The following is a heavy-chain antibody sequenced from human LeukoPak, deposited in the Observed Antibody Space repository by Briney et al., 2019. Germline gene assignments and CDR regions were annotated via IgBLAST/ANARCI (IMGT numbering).Heavy chain of an antibody. CDR1: GGSFSGYY. J-gene: IGHJ5*02. Sequence: PSETLSLTCAVYGGSFSGYYWSWIRQPPGKGLEWIGEINHSGSTNYNPSLKSRVTISVDTSKNQFSLKLSSVTAADTAVYYCARVTRRRSGSYYPNWFDPWGQGTLVTVSS. CDR3: ARVTRRRSGSYYPNWFDP. D-gene: IGHD3-10*01. CDR2: INHSGST. V-gene: IGHV4-34*01.